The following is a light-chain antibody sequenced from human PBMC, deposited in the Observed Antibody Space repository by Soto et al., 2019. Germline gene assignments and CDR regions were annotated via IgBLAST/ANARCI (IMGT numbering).Light chain of an antibody. CDR1: NIGSKS. V-gene: IGLV3-21*04. CDR2: YDS. CDR3: QVWDSSSDHRVV. J-gene: IGLJ2*01. Sequence: SSELTQPPSVSVAPGKTARITCGGNNIGSKSVPWYQQKPGQAPVLVIYYDSDRPSGIPERFSGSNSGNTATLTISRVEAGDEADYYCQVWDSSSDHRVVFGGGTKLTVL.